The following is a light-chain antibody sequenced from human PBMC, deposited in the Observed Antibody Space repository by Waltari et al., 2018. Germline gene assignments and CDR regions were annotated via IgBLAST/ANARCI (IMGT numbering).Light chain of an antibody. CDR2: EVT. CDR1: SSDVGYYNY. CDR3: CSYTTSRTLV. V-gene: IGLV2-14*01. J-gene: IGLJ1*01. Sequence: QSALTQPASVSGSPGQSITISCTGTSSDVGYYNYVSWYQQHPDKAPKLIIYEVTNRPSGVSNRLSASKSGNTASLTISGLQAEDEANYFCCSYTTSRTLVFGTGTKVTVL.